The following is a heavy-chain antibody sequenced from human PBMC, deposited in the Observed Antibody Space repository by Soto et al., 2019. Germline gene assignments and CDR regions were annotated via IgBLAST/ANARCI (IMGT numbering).Heavy chain of an antibody. CDR3: TTSGSAMVRGVIWY. V-gene: IGHV3-15*01. Sequence: EVQLVESGGGLVKPGGSLRLSCAASGFTFSNAWMSWVRQAPGKGLEWVGRIKSKTDGGTTDYAAPVKGRFTISRDDSKNTLYLQMHSLKTEDTAVYYCTTSGSAMVRGVIWYWGQGTLVTVSS. D-gene: IGHD3-10*01. CDR1: GFTFSNAW. CDR2: IKSKTDGGTT. J-gene: IGHJ4*02.